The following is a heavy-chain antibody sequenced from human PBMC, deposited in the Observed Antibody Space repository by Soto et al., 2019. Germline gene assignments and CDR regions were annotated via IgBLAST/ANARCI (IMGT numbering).Heavy chain of an antibody. J-gene: IGHJ6*02. CDR3: ARDSLGYDSDYYYGMDV. Sequence: GGSLRLSCAAPGFTFRNYIMNWVRQAPGKGLEWVSSISVSSTYIYYADSVKGRFTIFRDNAKNSLYLQMSSLRAEDTAVYYCARDSLGYDSDYYYGMDVWGQGTTVTVSS. CDR2: ISVSSTYI. CDR1: GFTFRNYI. D-gene: IGHD5-12*01. V-gene: IGHV3-21*06.